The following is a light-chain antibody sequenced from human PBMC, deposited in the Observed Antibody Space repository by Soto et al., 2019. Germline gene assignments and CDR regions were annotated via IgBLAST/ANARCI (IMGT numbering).Light chain of an antibody. Sequence: EIVLTQSPGTLSLSPGERATLSCRASQSVSSSYLAWYQQKPGQAPRLLIYGASSRATGIPARFSGSGSGTEFTLTINNLQSEDFAVYYCHQYNNWPPLTFGGGTKVDIK. CDR3: HQYNNWPPLT. CDR1: QSVSSSY. J-gene: IGKJ4*01. CDR2: GAS. V-gene: IGKV3-15*01.